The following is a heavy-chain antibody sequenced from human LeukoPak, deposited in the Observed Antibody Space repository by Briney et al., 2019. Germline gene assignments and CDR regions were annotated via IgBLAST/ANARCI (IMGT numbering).Heavy chain of an antibody. V-gene: IGHV3-48*01. J-gene: IGHJ3*01. CDR2: ISRSSATI. CDR1: GFTFNTYS. D-gene: IGHD2-2*01. Sequence: GGSLILSCAASGFTFNTYSMNWVRQAPGKGLEWLSYISRSSATIYYADSVKGRFTISRDNSKNTLYLQMNSLRPEDTAVYYCARCTASCYANAFDVWGQGTLLTVSS. CDR3: ARCTASCYANAFDV.